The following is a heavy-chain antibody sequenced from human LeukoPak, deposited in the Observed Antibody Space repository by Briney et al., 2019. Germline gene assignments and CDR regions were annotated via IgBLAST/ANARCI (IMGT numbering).Heavy chain of an antibody. J-gene: IGHJ4*02. CDR2: INQGGSDK. Sequence: GGSLRLSCAASGFTFSGHWMSWVRQAPGKGLEWVANINQGGSDKYYVDSVKGRFTISRDNANNLLYLQMNSLGGEDTAVYYCTRDRSRAEDDWGQGTLVTVSS. CDR1: GFTFSGHW. CDR3: TRDRSRAEDD. D-gene: IGHD1-14*01. V-gene: IGHV3-7*01.